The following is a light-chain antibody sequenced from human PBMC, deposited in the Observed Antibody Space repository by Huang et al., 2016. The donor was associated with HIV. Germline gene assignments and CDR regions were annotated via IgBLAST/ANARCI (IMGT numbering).Light chain of an antibody. CDR3: QQYGSSPRT. V-gene: IGKV3-20*01. CDR1: QSVSSSH. J-gene: IGKJ4*01. Sequence: IVLTQSPGTLSLSPGERATLSCRARQSVSSSHLAWYQQKPGPAPRLLIYGASSRATGIPDRFSGSGSGTDFTLTISRLQPEDFAVYYCQQYGSSPRTFGGGTQVEIK. CDR2: GAS.